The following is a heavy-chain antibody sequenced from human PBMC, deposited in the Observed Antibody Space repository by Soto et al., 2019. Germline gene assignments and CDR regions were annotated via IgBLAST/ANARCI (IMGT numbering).Heavy chain of an antibody. V-gene: IGHV4-30-2*01. CDR3: ARGLNYYGSGSYYNAAYYYYGMDV. CDR1: GGSISSGGYS. CDR2: IYHSGST. Sequence: SETLFLTCTVSGGSISSGGYSWSWIRQPPGKGLERIGYIYHSGSTYYNPSLKSRVTISVDRSKNQFSLKLSSVTAADTAVYYCARGLNYYGSGSYYNAAYYYYGMDVWGQGTTVTAP. J-gene: IGHJ6*02. D-gene: IGHD3-10*01.